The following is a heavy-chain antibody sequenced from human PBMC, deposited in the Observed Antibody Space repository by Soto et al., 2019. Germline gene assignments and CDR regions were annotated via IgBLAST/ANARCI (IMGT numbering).Heavy chain of an antibody. Sequence: SETLSLTCTVSGGSISSGGYYWSWIRQHPGKGLEWIGYIYYSGSTYYNPSLKSRVTISVDTSKNQFSLKLSSVTAADTAVYYCARGQNYYGSGSSPGSLDSSGQGTLVTVSS. CDR1: GGSISSGGYY. D-gene: IGHD3-10*01. CDR2: IYYSGST. CDR3: ARGQNYYGSGSSPGSLDS. J-gene: IGHJ4*02. V-gene: IGHV4-31*03.